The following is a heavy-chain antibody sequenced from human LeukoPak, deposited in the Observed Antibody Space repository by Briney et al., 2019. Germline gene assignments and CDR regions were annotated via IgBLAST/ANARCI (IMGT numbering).Heavy chain of an antibody. Sequence: GGSLRLSCAASGFTLSNYWMNWVRQAPGKGLEWVANIKQDGSEKYYVDSVKGRFTISKANAKNSVYLQMNSLRAEDTAVYYCARNRGVDYWGQGTLVTVSS. J-gene: IGHJ4*01. V-gene: IGHV3-7*05. CDR1: GFTLSNYW. CDR3: ARNRGVDY. CDR2: IKQDGSEK. D-gene: IGHD2/OR15-2a*01.